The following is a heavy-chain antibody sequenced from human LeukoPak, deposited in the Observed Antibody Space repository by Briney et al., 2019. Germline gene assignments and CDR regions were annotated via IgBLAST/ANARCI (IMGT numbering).Heavy chain of an antibody. V-gene: IGHV3-30*18. CDR1: GFTFSRYG. Sequence: GGSLRLSCVASGFTFSRYGMHWVRQAPGKGLEWVAVISYDGSYNYYAESVKGRFTISRDNSKNTLYLQMNSLRAEDAAVYFCAKDGIQIWGGEFYFDNWGQGTLVTVSS. D-gene: IGHD5-18*01. J-gene: IGHJ4*02. CDR2: ISYDGSYN. CDR3: AKDGIQIWGGEFYFDN.